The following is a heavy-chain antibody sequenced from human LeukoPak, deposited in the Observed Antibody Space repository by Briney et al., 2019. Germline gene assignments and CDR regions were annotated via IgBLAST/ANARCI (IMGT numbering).Heavy chain of an antibody. CDR3: ARDEEDDRGAFDI. CDR1: GGSISSGGYY. J-gene: IGHJ3*02. Sequence: SQTLSLTCTVSGGSISSGGYYWSWIRQHPGKGLEWIGYIYYSGSTYYNPSLKSRVTISVDTSKNQFSLKLSSVTAADTAVYYCARDEEDDRGAFDIWGQGTMVTVSS. CDR2: IYYSGST. V-gene: IGHV4-31*03. D-gene: IGHD1-1*01.